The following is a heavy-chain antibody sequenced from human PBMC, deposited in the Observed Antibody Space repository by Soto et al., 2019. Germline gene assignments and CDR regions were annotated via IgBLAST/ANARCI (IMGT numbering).Heavy chain of an antibody. CDR2: ISAYNGNT. J-gene: IGHJ3*02. V-gene: IGHV1-18*01. CDR3: ARAAKTGGGAFDI. Sequence: ASVKVSCKASGYTFTSYGISWVRQAPGQGLEWMGWISAYNGNTNYAQKLQGRVTMTTETSTSTAYMELRSLGSDDTAVYYCARAAKTGGGAFDIWGQGTMVTVSS. CDR1: GYTFTSYG. D-gene: IGHD2-15*01.